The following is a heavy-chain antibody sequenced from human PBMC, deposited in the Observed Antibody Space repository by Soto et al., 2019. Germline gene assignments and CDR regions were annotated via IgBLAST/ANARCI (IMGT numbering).Heavy chain of an antibody. V-gene: IGHV3-30*18. Sequence: GGSLRLSCAASGFTFSSYGMHWVRQAPGKGLKWVAVISYDGSNKYYADSVKGRFTISRDNSKNTLYLQMNSLRAEDTAVYYCAKLLPTTPDYWGQGTLVTVSS. CDR1: GFTFSSYG. CDR2: ISYDGSNK. D-gene: IGHD5-12*01. J-gene: IGHJ4*02. CDR3: AKLLPTTPDY.